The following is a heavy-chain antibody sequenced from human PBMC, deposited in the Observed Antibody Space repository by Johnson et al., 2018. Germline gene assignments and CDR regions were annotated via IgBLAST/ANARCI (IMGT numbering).Heavy chain of an antibody. D-gene: IGHD1-26*01. CDR2: ISYDATNK. CDR3: ARAPGIVGGTSFDS. CDR1: GFTFSTFA. J-gene: IGHJ4*02. V-gene: IGHV3-30*04. Sequence: QVQLVPSGGGVVQPGRSLSLSCAASGFTFSTFAMNWVRQPPGKGLEWLDLISYDATNKNYAHSVKGLFTISRDNLKDTVSLQMDNLTCEDTAVYYCARAPGIVGGTSFDSCGQGTLVTVSS.